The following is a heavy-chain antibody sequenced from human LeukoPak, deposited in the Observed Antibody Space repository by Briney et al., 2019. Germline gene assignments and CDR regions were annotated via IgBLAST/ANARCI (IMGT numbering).Heavy chain of an antibody. V-gene: IGHV1-8*01. Sequence: RASVKVSCTAPEYIFSNFDIHWVRQATGPGIELMGWMNTDSGKTGYAQKFQGRVTMTRNTSTNTAYMEVSSLRSGETAVYYCASDGRGRAFDYWGQGSRVTVSS. D-gene: IGHD3-16*01. CDR2: MNTDSGKT. CDR1: EYIFSNFD. CDR3: ASDGRGRAFDY. J-gene: IGHJ4*02.